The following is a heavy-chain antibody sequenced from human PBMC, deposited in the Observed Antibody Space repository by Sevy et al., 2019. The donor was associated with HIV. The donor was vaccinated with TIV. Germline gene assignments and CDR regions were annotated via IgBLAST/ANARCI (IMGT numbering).Heavy chain of an antibody. J-gene: IGHJ1*01. D-gene: IGHD3-10*01. CDR2: ISSSGGST. V-gene: IGHV3-23*01. CDR1: GFTFSAYA. Sequence: GGSLRLSCAASGFTFSAYAMSWVRQAPGKGLEWVSCISSSGGSTYYADSVKGRFSISRDNSKNTLYLQMNSLRAEDTAVYYCATLRGGLYGSGYFQNWGQSTQVTVSS. CDR3: ATLRGGLYGSGYFQN.